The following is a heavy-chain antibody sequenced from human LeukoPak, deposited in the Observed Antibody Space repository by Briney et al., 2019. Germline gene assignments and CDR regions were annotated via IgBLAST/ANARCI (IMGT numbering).Heavy chain of an antibody. J-gene: IGHJ6*03. V-gene: IGHV4-34*01. CDR2: INHSGST. D-gene: IGHD3-22*01. CDR3: ARLSGGYSDYYYYYMDV. CDR1: GGSFSCYY. Sequence: WETLSLTCGVYGGSFSCYYWSWIRQPPGKGLEWIGEINHSGSTNYNPSLKSRVTISVDPSKNQFSRRLRSVTAADTAVYYCARLSGGYSDYYYYYMDVWGEGTTVTVSS.